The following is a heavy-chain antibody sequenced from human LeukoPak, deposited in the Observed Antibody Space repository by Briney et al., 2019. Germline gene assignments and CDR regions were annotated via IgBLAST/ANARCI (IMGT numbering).Heavy chain of an antibody. J-gene: IGHJ4*02. Sequence: PGGSLRLSCAASGFTFSRYWMHWVRQAPGKGLVWVSRINTDGSSITYADSVKGRFTISRDNAKNTLYLQMNSLRAEDTAVYYCARGGISIFGVAMDNWGQGTLVTVSS. CDR2: INTDGSSI. CDR3: ARGGISIFGVAMDN. V-gene: IGHV3-74*01. D-gene: IGHD3-3*01. CDR1: GFTFSRYW.